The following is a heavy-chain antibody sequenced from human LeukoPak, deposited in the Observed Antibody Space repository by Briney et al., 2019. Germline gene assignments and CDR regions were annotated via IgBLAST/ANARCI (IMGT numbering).Heavy chain of an antibody. J-gene: IGHJ5*02. D-gene: IGHD2-15*01. Sequence: ASVKVSCKASGGTFSSYAISWVRQAPGQGLEWMGRIIPILGIANYAQKSQGRVTITADKSTSTAYMELSSLRSEDTAVYYCARAQYCSGGSCSDWFDPWGQGTLVTVSS. V-gene: IGHV1-69*04. CDR2: IIPILGIA. CDR3: ARAQYCSGGSCSDWFDP. CDR1: GGTFSSYA.